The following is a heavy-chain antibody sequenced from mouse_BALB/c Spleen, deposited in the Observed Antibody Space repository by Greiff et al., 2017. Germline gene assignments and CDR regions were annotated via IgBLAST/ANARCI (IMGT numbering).Heavy chain of an antibody. CDR3: ARDGIYYDYPWFAY. J-gene: IGHJ3*01. CDR2: ISDGGSYT. CDR1: GLTFSDYY. D-gene: IGHD2-4*01. Sequence: EVQLVESGGGLVKPGGSLKLSCAASGLTFSDYYMYWVRQTPEKRLEWVATISDGGSYTYYPDSVKGRFTISRDNAKNNLYLQMSSLKSEDTAMYYCARDGIYYDYPWFAYWGQGTLVTVSA. V-gene: IGHV5-4*02.